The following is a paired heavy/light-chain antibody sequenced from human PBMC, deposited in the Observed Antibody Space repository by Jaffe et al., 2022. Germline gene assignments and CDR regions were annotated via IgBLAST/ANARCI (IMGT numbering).Heavy chain of an antibody. Sequence: EVQLVESGGGLVQPGGSLRLSCAASGFTVSSNYMSWVRQAPGKGLEWVSVIYSGGSTYYADSVKGRFTISRDNSKNTLYLQMNSLRAEDTAVYYCARDKLYYDILTGYYTWFDYWGQGTLVTVSS. J-gene: IGHJ4*02. CDR2: IYSGGST. CDR3: ARDKLYYDILTGYYTWFDY. V-gene: IGHV3-66*02. D-gene: IGHD3-9*01. CDR1: GFTVSSNY.
Light chain of an antibody. V-gene: IGKV1-12*01. Sequence: DIQMTQSPSSVSASVGDRVTITCRASQGISSWLAWYQQKPGKAPKLLIYAASSLQSGVPSRFSGSGSGTDFTLTISSLQPEDFATYYCQQANSFPQVTFGGGTKVEIK. J-gene: IGKJ4*01. CDR1: QGISSW. CDR3: QQANSFPQVT. CDR2: AAS.